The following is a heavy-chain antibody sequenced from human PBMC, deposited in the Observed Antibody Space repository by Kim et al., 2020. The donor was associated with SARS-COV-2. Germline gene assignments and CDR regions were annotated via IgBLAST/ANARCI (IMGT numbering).Heavy chain of an antibody. CDR3: RRHHWGVGFYY. J-gene: IGHJ4*02. CDR1: GGSISDYY. V-gene: IGHV4-59*08. D-gene: IGHD3-16*01. CDR2: IYNSGRN. Sequence: SETLSLTCTVSGGSISDYYWSWIRQPPGKGLEWIGYIYNSGRNKYNSSLKSRATISVDTSKNQFSLILSSVNAGETAVYYCRRHHWGVGFYYWGQG.